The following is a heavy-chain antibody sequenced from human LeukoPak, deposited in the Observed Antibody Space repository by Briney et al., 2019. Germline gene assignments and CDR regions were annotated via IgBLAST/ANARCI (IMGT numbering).Heavy chain of an antibody. CDR2: FYYSGST. V-gene: IGHV4-39*07. Sequence: SETLSLTCTVSGGSISSSDYYWGWIRQPPGKGLEWIVNFYYSGSTYYNPSLKSRVTISVDTSKNQFSLKLSSVTAADTVVYYCAREGRLYYYGSGSYPDYWGQGTLVTVSS. D-gene: IGHD3-10*01. CDR3: AREGRLYYYGSGSYPDY. J-gene: IGHJ4*02. CDR1: GGSISSSDYY.